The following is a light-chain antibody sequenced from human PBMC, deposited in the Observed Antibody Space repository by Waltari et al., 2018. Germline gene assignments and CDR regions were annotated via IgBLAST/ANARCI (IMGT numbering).Light chain of an antibody. V-gene: IGKV1-5*03. J-gene: IGKJ1*01. Sequence: DIHMTHSPSTRSASVGDRLATPCRASQSISSWLAWYQQKPGKAPKLLIYKASSLESGVPSRFSGSGSGTEFTLTISSLQPDDFATYYCQQYNSYPWTFGQGTKVEIK. CDR1: QSISSW. CDR2: KAS. CDR3: QQYNSYPWT.